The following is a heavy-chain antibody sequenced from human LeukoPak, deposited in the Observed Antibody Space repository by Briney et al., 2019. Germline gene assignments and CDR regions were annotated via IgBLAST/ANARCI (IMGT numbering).Heavy chain of an antibody. D-gene: IGHD3-9*01. CDR1: GGSISSGSYY. Sequence: PSETLSLTCTVSGGSISSGSYYWSWIRQPAGKGLEWIGRIYTSGSTNYNPSLKSRVTISVDTSKNQFSLKLSSVTAADTAVYYCARLFPNIRYFDWLFRGWFDPWGQGTLVTVSS. CDR3: ARLFPNIRYFDWLFRGWFDP. J-gene: IGHJ5*02. CDR2: IYTSGST. V-gene: IGHV4-61*02.